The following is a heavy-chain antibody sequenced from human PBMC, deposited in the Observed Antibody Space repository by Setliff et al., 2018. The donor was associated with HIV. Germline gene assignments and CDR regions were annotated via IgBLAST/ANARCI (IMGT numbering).Heavy chain of an antibody. CDR3: ASMYSGYVQDYFDY. CDR1: GYSISSGYH. V-gene: IGHV4-38-2*02. D-gene: IGHD5-12*01. J-gene: IGHJ4*02. CDR2: IYHSGTT. Sequence: PSETLSLTCTVSGYSISSGYHWGWIRQAPGRGLEWIGNIYHSGTTSYNPSLKSRVTISIDTSNSQFSLNLSSVTAADTALYYCASMYSGYVQDYFDYWGQGTLVTVSS.